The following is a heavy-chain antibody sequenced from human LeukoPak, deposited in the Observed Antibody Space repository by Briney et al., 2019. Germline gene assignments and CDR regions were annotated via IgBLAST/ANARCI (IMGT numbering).Heavy chain of an antibody. CDR3: ARELPPLEKYYFDY. CDR1: GFTFRSYG. D-gene: IGHD3-3*01. Sequence: PGRSLRPSCAASGFTFRSYGMHWVRQAPGKGLQWVAVIWYDGSNKYYADSVKGRFTISRDNSKNTLSLQMNSLRAEDTAVYYCARELPPLEKYYFDYWGQGTLVTVSS. V-gene: IGHV3-33*01. CDR2: IWYDGSNK. J-gene: IGHJ4*02.